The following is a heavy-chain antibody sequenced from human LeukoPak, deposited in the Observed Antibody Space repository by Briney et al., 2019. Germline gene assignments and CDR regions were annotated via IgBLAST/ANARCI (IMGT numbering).Heavy chain of an antibody. J-gene: IGHJ5*02. CDR1: AGSISSGGYY. Sequence: PSETMSLTCTVAAGSISSGGYYWSWIRQHPGKGLEWFGYIYYSGSTYYNPSLKSRVTISVDTAKNQFSLKLSSVTAADTAVYYCARELRICSGGSCYFDPWGQGTLVTVSS. D-gene: IGHD2-15*01. V-gene: IGHV4-31*03. CDR3: ARELRICSGGSCYFDP. CDR2: IYYSGST.